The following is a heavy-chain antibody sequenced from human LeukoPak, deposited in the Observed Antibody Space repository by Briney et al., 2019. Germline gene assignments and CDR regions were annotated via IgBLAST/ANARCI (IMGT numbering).Heavy chain of an antibody. J-gene: IGHJ4*02. CDR2: INQDGGEK. CDR3: ATGRSCTTCYLPDY. Sequence: QPGRSLRLSCAASGFTFSSYWMSWVRQAPGKGLEWVANINQDGGEKYYVDSVKGRFTISRDNAKNSLYLQMNSLRAEDTAVYHCATGRSCTTCYLPDYWGQGTLVTVSS. V-gene: IGHV3-7*01. D-gene: IGHD2-2*01. CDR1: GFTFSSYW.